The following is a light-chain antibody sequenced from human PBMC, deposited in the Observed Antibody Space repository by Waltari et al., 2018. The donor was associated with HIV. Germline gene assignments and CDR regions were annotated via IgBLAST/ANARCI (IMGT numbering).Light chain of an antibody. Sequence: QSVLTQPPSASGAPGQRVTISCSGSRYFIGRYSVNWDQQLPGAPPKLLIYINNKRPSRCPDRFSRSKSGTSAALANSGLQSDDEAEYYCAIWDGSLNGWVFGGGNKLTV. CDR1: RYFIGRYS. J-gene: IGLJ3*02. CDR2: INN. V-gene: IGLV1-44*01. CDR3: AIWDGSLNGWV.